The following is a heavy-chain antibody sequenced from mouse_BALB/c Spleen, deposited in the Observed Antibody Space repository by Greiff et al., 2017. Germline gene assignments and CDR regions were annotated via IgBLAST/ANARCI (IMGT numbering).Heavy chain of an antibody. V-gene: IGHV1-14*01. CDR1: GYTFTSYV. D-gene: IGHD4-1*01. CDR3: ARGELTGTSWFAY. CDR2: INPYNDGT. J-gene: IGHJ3*01. Sequence: VQLQQSGPELVKPGASVKMSCKASGYTFTSYVMHWVKQKPGQGLEWIGYINPYNDGTKYNEKFKGKATLTSDKSSSTAYMELSSLTSEDSAVYYCARGELTGTSWFAYWGQGTLVTVSA.